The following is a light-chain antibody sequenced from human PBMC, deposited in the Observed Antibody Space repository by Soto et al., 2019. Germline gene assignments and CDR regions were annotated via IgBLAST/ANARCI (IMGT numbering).Light chain of an antibody. Sequence: VVMTQSPATLSVSPGERATLACRASRSVGSRVAWYQQKPGQAPRLLIHDASTRANGIPARFSGSGSGTDFTLTISIVQSGDLAVYYCHQYYAGYSVGQGTKL. V-gene: IGKV3D-15*01. CDR3: HQYYAGYS. CDR1: RSVGSR. CDR2: DAS. J-gene: IGKJ2*03.